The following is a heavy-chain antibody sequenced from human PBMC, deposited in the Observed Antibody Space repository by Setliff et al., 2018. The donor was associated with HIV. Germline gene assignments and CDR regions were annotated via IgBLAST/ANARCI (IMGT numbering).Heavy chain of an antibody. V-gene: IGHV4-4*02. CDR3: ARGQGCGGGCHYAFEM. Sequence: SETLSLTCAVSGASISSNNWWSWVRQPPGKGLEWIGEIYHSGSTNYNPSLMSRVTISVDKSKNQFSLNLNSVTAADTAVYYCARGQGCGGGCHYAFEMWGQGTMVTVSS. CDR1: GASISSNNW. D-gene: IGHD2-21*02. CDR2: IYHSGST. J-gene: IGHJ3*02.